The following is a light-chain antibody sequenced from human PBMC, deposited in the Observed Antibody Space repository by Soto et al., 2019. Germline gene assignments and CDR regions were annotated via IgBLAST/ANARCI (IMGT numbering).Light chain of an antibody. CDR2: EGS. CDR1: SSEVGSDNL. J-gene: IGLJ2*01. Sequence: QSAQTQPASVSGSPGQSITISCTGTSSEVGSDNLVSWYQQHPGKAPKHMIYEGSKRPSGVSNRFSGSKSGNTASLTISGLQSEDEADYYCCSYAGISTAIFGGGTKVTVL. CDR3: CSYAGISTAI. V-gene: IGLV2-23*01.